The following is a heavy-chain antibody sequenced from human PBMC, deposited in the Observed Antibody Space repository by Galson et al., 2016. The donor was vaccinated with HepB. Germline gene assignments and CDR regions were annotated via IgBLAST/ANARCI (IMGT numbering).Heavy chain of an antibody. CDR1: GFRFSDYG. V-gene: IGHV3-30*18. CDR3: AKEEDAVVVEGASPHFDY. Sequence: SLRLSCAASGFRFSDYGLHWVHQAPGKGLEWVTFISYDGSRKSYADSVKGRFTISRDNSKSTLFLHMSSLRPEDTALYYCAKEEDAVVVEGASPHFDYWGPGTLVTVSS. CDR2: ISYDGSRK. D-gene: IGHD2-15*01. J-gene: IGHJ4*02.